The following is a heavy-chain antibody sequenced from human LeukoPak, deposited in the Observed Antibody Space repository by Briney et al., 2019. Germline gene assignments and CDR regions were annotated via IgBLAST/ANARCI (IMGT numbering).Heavy chain of an antibody. V-gene: IGHV3-48*03. CDR3: AELGITMIGGV. J-gene: IGHJ6*04. CDR1: GFTIGDYA. D-gene: IGHD3-10*02. Sequence: GGSLRLSCTASGFTIGDYAMSWVRQAPGEGLEWVSYISSSGSTIYYADSVKGRFTISRDNAKNSLYLQVNSLRAEDTAVYYCAELGITMIGGVWGKGTTVTISS. CDR2: ISSSGSTI.